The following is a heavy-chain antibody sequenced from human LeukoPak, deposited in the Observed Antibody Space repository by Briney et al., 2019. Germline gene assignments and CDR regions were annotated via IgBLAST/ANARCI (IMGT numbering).Heavy chain of an antibody. CDR3: AKGEEAFDI. Sequence: PGGSLRLSCAASGFTFSSYGMSWVRQAPGKGLEWVSSISESGSTYYADSVRGRFTISRDNTKNTLLLQMNSLRAEDTAVYYCAKGEEAFDIWGQGTMVTVSS. V-gene: IGHV3-23*01. CDR2: ISESGST. CDR1: GFTFSSYG. J-gene: IGHJ3*02.